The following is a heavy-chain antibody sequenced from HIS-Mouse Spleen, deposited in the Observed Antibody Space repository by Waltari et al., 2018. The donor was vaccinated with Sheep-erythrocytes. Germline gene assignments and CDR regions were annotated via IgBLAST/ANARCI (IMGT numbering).Heavy chain of an antibody. Sequence: QVQLQESGPGLVKPSQTLSLTCTVSGGSISSGRYYWSWIRQHPGKGLEWIGYIYYSGSTYYNPSLKSRVTISVDTSKNQFSLKLSSVTAADTAVYYCARETGIAASKRAFDIWGQGTMVTVSS. CDR2: IYYSGST. V-gene: IGHV4-31*03. CDR3: ARETGIAASKRAFDI. J-gene: IGHJ3*02. CDR1: GGSISSGRYY. D-gene: IGHD6-13*01.